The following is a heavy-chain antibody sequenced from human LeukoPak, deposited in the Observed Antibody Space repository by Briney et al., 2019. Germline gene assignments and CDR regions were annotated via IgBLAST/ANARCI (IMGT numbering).Heavy chain of an antibody. CDR2: IYTSGST. CDR1: GGSISSGDYY. Sequence: PSETLSLTCTVSGGSISSGDYYWSWIRQPAGKGLEWIGRIYTSGSTNYNPSLKSRVTMSVDTSKNQFSLKLSSVTAADTAVYYCARGLGQQLSYYYYYYMDVWGKGTTVTVSS. J-gene: IGHJ6*03. V-gene: IGHV4-61*02. CDR3: ARGLGQQLSYYYYYYMDV. D-gene: IGHD6-13*01.